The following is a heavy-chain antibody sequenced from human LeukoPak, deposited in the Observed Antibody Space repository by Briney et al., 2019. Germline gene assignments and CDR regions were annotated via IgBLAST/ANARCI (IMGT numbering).Heavy chain of an antibody. D-gene: IGHD4-23*01. CDR2: INHSGST. V-gene: IGHV4-34*01. CDR1: VGSFSGYY. Sequence: SETLSLTCAVYVGSFSGYYWSWIPQPPGKGLEWIGEINHSGSTNYNPSLKSRVTISVDTSKNQFSLKLSSVTAADTAVYYCAKAYGGNSESWGQGTLVTVSS. CDR3: AKAYGGNSES. J-gene: IGHJ4*02.